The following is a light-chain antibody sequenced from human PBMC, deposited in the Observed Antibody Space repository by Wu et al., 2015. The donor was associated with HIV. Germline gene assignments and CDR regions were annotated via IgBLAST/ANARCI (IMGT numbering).Light chain of an antibody. Sequence: EIVLTQSPGTLSLSPGERATLSCRASQSVSSSYLAWYQQKPGQAPRLLIYRASTRATGIPARFSAVGLGQNTLSPSAARSLKILLVYYCQQYNSWSTWTFGRRDQGGNQT. CDR1: QSVSSSY. J-gene: IGKJ1*01. V-gene: IGKV3-15*01. CDR2: RAS. CDR3: QQYNSWSTWT.